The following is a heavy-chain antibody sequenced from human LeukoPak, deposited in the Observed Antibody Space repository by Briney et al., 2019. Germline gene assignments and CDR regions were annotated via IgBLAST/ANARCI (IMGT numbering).Heavy chain of an antibody. J-gene: IGHJ4*02. CDR2: IYYSGST. CDR3: ARGVRFLDPYYFDY. V-gene: IGHV4-61*01. CDR1: GGSVSSGSYY. D-gene: IGHD3-3*01. Sequence: SETLSLTCTVSGGSVSSGSYYWSWVRQPPGKGLEWIGYIYYSGSTNYNPSLKSRVTISVDTSKNQFSLKLSSVTAADTAVYYCARGVRFLDPYYFDYWGQGTLVTVSS.